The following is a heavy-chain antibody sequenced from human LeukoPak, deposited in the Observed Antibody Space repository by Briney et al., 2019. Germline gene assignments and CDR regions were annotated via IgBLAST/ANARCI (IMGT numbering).Heavy chain of an antibody. V-gene: IGHV3-21*01. Sequence: GGSLRLSYVVSGVTFSDHSMNWVRQAPGKGPEWVSAISGSSSHIYYADSVKGRFTISRDNAKNSLYLQMNSLRAEDTAVYYCAKALYWYFDLWGRGTLVTVSS. D-gene: IGHD3-3*02. CDR2: ISGSSSHI. CDR1: GVTFSDHS. CDR3: AKALYWYFDL. J-gene: IGHJ2*01.